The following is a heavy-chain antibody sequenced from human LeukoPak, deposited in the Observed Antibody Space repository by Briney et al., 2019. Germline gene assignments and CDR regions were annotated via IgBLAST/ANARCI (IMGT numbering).Heavy chain of an antibody. V-gene: IGHV1-24*01. CDR2: FDPEDGET. D-gene: IGHD1-26*01. CDR1: GYTLTQLA. J-gene: IGHJ4*02. Sequence: ASVKVSCKVSGYTLTQLAIHWVRQAPGKGLEWMGGFDPEDGETIYAQKFQDRVTMTEDTSTDTAYMELSSLRSEDTAFYYCATSSGTYFLYWGQGTLVTVS. CDR3: ATSSGTYFLY.